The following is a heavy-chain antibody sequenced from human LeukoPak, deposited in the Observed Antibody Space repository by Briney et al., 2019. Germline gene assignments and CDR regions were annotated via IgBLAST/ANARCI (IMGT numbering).Heavy chain of an antibody. J-gene: IGHJ5*02. CDR2: IIPIFGTA. Sequence: ASVKVSCKASGGTFSSYAISWVRRAPGQGLEWMGRIIPIFGTANYAQKFQGRVTITTDESTSTAYMELSSLRSEDTAVYYCAREGEEGWFDPWGQGTLVTVSS. V-gene: IGHV1-69*05. CDR3: AREGEEGWFDP. CDR1: GGTFSSYA.